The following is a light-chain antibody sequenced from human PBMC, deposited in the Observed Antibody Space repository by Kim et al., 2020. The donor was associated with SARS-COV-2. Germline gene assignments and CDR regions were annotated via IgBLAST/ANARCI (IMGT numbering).Light chain of an antibody. CDR1: SSGVGGYNY. CDR2: DVN. Sequence: QSVTISCTGTSSGVGGYNYVSWYKQYPGKAPKLMIYDVNKRPSGVPDRFSGSKSGNTASLTISGLQAEDEADYYCCSYAGDYTFYVFGTGTKVTVL. CDR3: CSYAGDYTFYV. J-gene: IGLJ1*01. V-gene: IGLV2-11*01.